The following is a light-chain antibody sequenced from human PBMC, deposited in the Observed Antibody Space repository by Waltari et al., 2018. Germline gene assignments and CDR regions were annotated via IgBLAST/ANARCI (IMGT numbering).Light chain of an antibody. CDR2: KAS. V-gene: IGKV1-5*03. CDR1: ENVSKW. Sequence: DIQMTQSPSTLSASVGDRVTITCRASENVSKWLAWYQQKPGKAPKLLVYKASTLRSGVPSRFSGSGSGTEFRLTISSLQPDDFATYYCQQSYTYSYTFGRGTKLEIK. J-gene: IGKJ2*01. CDR3: QQSYTYSYT.